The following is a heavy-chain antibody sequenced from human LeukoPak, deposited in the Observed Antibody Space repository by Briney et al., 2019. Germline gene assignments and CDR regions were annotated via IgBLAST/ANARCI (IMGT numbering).Heavy chain of an antibody. V-gene: IGHV4-59*01. Sequence: PSETLSLTCTVSGGSITNYYWTWIRQPPGKGLEWIGCISFSGTTNYNPSLKGRVTISLDTSNSQFSLRLTSVTAADTAVYYCARISPSSGTYWGNLYYYMDVWGKGTTVTVSS. D-gene: IGHD1-26*01. J-gene: IGHJ6*03. CDR3: ARISPSSGTYWGNLYYYMDV. CDR2: ISFSGTT. CDR1: GGSITNYY.